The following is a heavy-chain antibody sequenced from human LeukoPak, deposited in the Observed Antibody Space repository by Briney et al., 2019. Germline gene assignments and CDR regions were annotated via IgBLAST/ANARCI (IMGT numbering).Heavy chain of an antibody. CDR3: ARDHGNAC. J-gene: IGHJ4*02. V-gene: IGHV3-7*01. CDR2: IKQGGSEK. Sequence: QPGGSLRLLCAASGFTFRSLWVSWVRPAPGERLEGVANIKQGGSEKQYVPSVKSRFTSSSVQAQNSLYPELNSLRADDTAVFYRARDHGNACGGQGSL. CDR1: GFTFRSLW. D-gene: IGHD4-23*01.